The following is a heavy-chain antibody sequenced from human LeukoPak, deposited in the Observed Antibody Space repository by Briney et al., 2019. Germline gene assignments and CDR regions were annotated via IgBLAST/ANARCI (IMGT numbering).Heavy chain of an antibody. CDR2: INHSGRT. J-gene: IGHJ4*02. Sequence: AETLSLTCAVSGESFIGYFWTWIRQPPGKGLEWIGEINHSGRTSYNPSLKSRLSISVDMSKNQFSLRLTSVTAADTAVYYCARTSGFFDRIGSYQQNPYYFEYWGQGSLVTVSS. D-gene: IGHD3-22*01. CDR1: GESFIGYF. V-gene: IGHV4-34*01. CDR3: ARTSGFFDRIGSYQQNPYYFEY.